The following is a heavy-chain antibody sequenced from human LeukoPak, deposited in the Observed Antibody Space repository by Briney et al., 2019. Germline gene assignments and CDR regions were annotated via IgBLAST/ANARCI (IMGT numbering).Heavy chain of an antibody. Sequence: ASVKVSCKASGYTFTSYYVHWVRQAPGQGLEWMGWISAYNGNTNYAQKLQGRVTMTTDTSTSTAYMELRSLRSDDTAVYYCARLGPRLYYFYYWGQGTLVTVSS. CDR1: GYTFTSYY. CDR3: ARLGPRLYYFYY. V-gene: IGHV1-18*04. D-gene: IGHD5-12*01. CDR2: ISAYNGNT. J-gene: IGHJ4*02.